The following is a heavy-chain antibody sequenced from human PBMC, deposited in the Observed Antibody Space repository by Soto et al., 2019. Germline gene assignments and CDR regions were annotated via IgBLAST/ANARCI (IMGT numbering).Heavy chain of an antibody. CDR1: GFTFSTYW. V-gene: IGHV3-7*04. D-gene: IGHD2-2*01. Sequence: EVQLVESGGGLVQPGGSLSLSCAASGFTFSTYWLNWVRQAPGNGLEWVANIKRDGSEKYYVDSVKGRFTISRDNAKNSLYLQMNSLRAEDTAVYYCARDPNIVVVPAAIYYYYGMDVWGQGTTVTVSS. J-gene: IGHJ6*02. CDR2: IKRDGSEK. CDR3: ARDPNIVVVPAAIYYYYGMDV.